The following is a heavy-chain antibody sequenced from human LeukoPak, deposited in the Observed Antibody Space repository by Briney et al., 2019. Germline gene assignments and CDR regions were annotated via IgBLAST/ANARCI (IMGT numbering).Heavy chain of an antibody. CDR2: ISGDGAST. CDR1: GFTFAIHA. CDR3: AKDSYVSGRPLHTFDV. J-gene: IGHJ3*01. V-gene: IGHV3-23*01. Sequence: GGSLRLSCAASGFTFAIHAMTWVRQAPGKGLEWVSGISGDGASTHYAESVKGQFTISRDNSQNTLFLQMNSPRVEDTAIYYCAKDSYVSGRPLHTFDVWGQGTMVTVSS. D-gene: IGHD3-10*01.